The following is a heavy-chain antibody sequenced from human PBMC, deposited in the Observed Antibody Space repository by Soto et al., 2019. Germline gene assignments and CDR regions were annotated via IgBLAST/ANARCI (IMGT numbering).Heavy chain of an antibody. D-gene: IGHD3-16*01. CDR1: GFTFNNYG. CDR3: ARGGSFDV. Sequence: QEQVVESGGGVVQPGRSLRLSCTASGFTFNNYGLHWVRQAPGKGLEWVALLTSGGSHKCYSESVKGRFTISRDDSKNTLFLQMDRLRTEDMAVYYGARGGSFDVWGRGTMVTVSS. CDR2: LTSGGSHK. V-gene: IGHV3-30*03. J-gene: IGHJ3*01.